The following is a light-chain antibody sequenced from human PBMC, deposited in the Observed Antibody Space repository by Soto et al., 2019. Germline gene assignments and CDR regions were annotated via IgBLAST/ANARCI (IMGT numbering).Light chain of an antibody. CDR1: SSDVGAYNF. CDR2: DVT. V-gene: IGLV2-14*03. CDR3: SLYTTSNTLV. J-gene: IGLJ2*01. Sequence: QSALTQPASVSGSPGQSITISCTGTSSDVGAYNFVSWYQQHPGKAPKLMIYDVTNRPSGVSSRFSGSKSGNTASLAISGLQAEDEADYYCSLYTTSNTLVFGGGTQLTVL.